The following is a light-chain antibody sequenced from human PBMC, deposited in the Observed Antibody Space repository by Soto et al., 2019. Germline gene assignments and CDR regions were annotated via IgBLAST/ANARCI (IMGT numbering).Light chain of an antibody. CDR2: KAS. CDR3: QHYNSYSEA. CDR1: QTISSW. Sequence: DIQMTQSPSTLSGSVGARATITCRARQTISSWLAWYQQKPGKAPKLLIYKASTLKSGVPSRFSGSGSGTEFTLTISSLQPDDFATYYCQHYNSYSEAFGQGTKVDIK. V-gene: IGKV1-5*03. J-gene: IGKJ1*01.